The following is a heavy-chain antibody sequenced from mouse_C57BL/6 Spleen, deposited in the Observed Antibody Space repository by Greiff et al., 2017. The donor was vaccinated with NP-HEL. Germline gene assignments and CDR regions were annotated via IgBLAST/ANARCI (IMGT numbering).Heavy chain of an antibody. V-gene: IGHV1-52*01. CDR1: GYTFTSYW. J-gene: IGHJ1*03. CDR3: ARGRPDWYFDV. CDR2: IDPSDSET. Sequence: QVQLQQPGAELVRPGSSVKLSCKASGYTFTSYWMHWVKQRPIQGLEWIGNIDPSDSETHYNQKFKDKATLTVDKSSSTAYMQLSSLTSEDSAVYYCARGRPDWYFDVWGTGTTVTVSS.